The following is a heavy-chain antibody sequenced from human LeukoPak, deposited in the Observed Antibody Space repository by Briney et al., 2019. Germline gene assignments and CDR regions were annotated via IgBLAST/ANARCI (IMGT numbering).Heavy chain of an antibody. CDR1: GGSISSYY. Sequence: SETLSLTCTVSGGSISSYYWSWIRQPPGKGLEWIGYIYYSGSTNYNPSLKSRVTISVDRSKNQFSLKLSSVTAADTAVYYCARRLRDDAFDIWGQGTMVTVSS. D-gene: IGHD4-17*01. J-gene: IGHJ3*02. CDR3: ARRLRDDAFDI. V-gene: IGHV4-59*12. CDR2: IYYSGST.